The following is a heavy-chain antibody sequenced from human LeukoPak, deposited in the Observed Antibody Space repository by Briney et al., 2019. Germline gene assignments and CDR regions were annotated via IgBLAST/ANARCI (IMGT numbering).Heavy chain of an antibody. J-gene: IGHJ4*02. D-gene: IGHD2-8*01. CDR2: ISYDGSNK. CDR3: ADAGPYFDY. V-gene: IGHV3-30*03. CDR1: GFTFSSYG. Sequence: PGGSLRLSCAASGFTFSSYGMHWVRQAPGKGLEWVAVISYDGSNKYYADSVKGRFTISRDNSKNTLYLQMNSLRAEDTAVYYCADAGPYFDYWGQGTLVTVSS.